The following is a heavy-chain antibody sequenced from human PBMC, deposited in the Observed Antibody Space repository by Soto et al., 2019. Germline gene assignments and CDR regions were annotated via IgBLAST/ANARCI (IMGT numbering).Heavy chain of an antibody. CDR2: ISAYNGNT. J-gene: IGHJ4*02. V-gene: IGHV1-18*01. CDR1: GYTFTSYG. CDR3: ARELSSSGCYLYFDY. D-gene: IGHD6-19*01. Sequence: ASVKVSCKASGYTFTSYGISWVRQAPGQGLEWMGWISAYNGNTNYAQKLQGRVTMTTDTSTSTAYMELRSLRSDDTAVYYCARELSSSGCYLYFDYWGQGTLVTVSS.